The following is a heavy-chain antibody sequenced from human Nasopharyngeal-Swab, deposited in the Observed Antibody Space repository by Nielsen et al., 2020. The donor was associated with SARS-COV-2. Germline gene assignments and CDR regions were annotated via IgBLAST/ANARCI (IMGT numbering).Heavy chain of an antibody. J-gene: IGHJ3*02. CDR3: ARDRGVNDYVWESYQKSDAFDI. V-gene: IGHV1-46*01. CDR1: GYTFTSYY. Sequence: ASVKVSCKASGYTFTSYYMHWVRQAPGQGLEWMGIINPSGGSTSYAQKFQGRVTMTRDTSTSTVYMELSSLRSEDTAVYYCARDRGVNDYVWESYQKSDAFDIWGQGTMVTVSS. CDR2: INPSGGST. D-gene: IGHD3-16*02.